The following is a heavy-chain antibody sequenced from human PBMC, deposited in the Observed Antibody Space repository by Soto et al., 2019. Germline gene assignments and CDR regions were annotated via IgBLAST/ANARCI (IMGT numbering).Heavy chain of an antibody. CDR2: MSHDGNIK. Sequence: QVQLVESGGGVVQPGGSLRLSCAASGFTFSSHTMHWVRQAPGKGLEWLSLMSHDGNIKFYADSVKGRFTISRDNSKNTVYLQMNNLRGDDKALYYCASTQFVIMAARGNYWGQGTLVTVTS. CDR3: ASTQFVIMAARGNY. J-gene: IGHJ4*02. V-gene: IGHV3-30-3*01. CDR1: GFTFSSHT. D-gene: IGHD2-8*01.